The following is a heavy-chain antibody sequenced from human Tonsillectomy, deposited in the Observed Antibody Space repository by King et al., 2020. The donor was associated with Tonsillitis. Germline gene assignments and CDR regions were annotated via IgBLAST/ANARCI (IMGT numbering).Heavy chain of an antibody. D-gene: IGHD4-11*01. Sequence: VQLVESGGGLVQPGGSLRLSCVASGFTFSSYSMNWVRQAPGKGLECISYISTSSRTIYYADSVKGRFTISRDNAKNSLYLQMNSLRAEETAVYYCARADYSDKYYGMDVWGQGTTVTVSS. V-gene: IGHV3-48*04. CDR2: ISTSSRTI. CDR3: ARADYSDKYYGMDV. J-gene: IGHJ6*02. CDR1: GFTFSSYS.